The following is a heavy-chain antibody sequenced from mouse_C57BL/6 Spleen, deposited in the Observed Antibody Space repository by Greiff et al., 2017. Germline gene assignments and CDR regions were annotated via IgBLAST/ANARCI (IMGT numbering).Heavy chain of an antibody. Sequence: VQLQQPGAELVRPGTSVKLSCKASGYTFTSYWMHWVKQRPGQGLEWIGVIDPSDSYTNYNQKFKGKATLTVDTSSSTAYMQLSSLTSEDSAVYYCASPGTGSAWFAYWGQGTLVTVSA. J-gene: IGHJ3*01. D-gene: IGHD4-1*01. CDR2: IDPSDSYT. V-gene: IGHV1-59*01. CDR3: ASPGTGSAWFAY. CDR1: GYTFTSYW.